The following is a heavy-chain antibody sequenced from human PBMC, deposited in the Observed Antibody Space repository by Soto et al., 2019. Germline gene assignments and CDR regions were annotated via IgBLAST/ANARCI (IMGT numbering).Heavy chain of an antibody. CDR2: ISYDGSNK. J-gene: IGHJ4*02. D-gene: IGHD3-22*01. V-gene: IGHV3-30*18. CDR3: AKDDSSGYYGTIDY. CDR1: GFTFSSYG. Sequence: GGSLRLSCAASGFTFSSYGMHWVRQAPGKGLEWVAVISYDGSNKYYADSVKGRFTISRDNSKNTLYLQMNSLRAEDTAVYYCAKDDSSGYYGTIDYWGQGTLVTV.